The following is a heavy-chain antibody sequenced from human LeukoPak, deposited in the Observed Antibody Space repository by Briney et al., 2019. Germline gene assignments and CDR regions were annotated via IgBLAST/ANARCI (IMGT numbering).Heavy chain of an antibody. CDR3: VQATGWPGFDY. J-gene: IGHJ4*02. CDR1: GAPISRFY. CDR2: IYNGVPT. Sequence: SETLSLICTTSGAPISRFYWSWVRQPPGKGLEWIGNIYNGVPTFFNPSLKSRVTLSVDTSKTQFSLQLASVTAADTAVYYCVQATGWPGFDYWGQGILVTVSS. D-gene: IGHD6-19*01. V-gene: IGHV4-4*09.